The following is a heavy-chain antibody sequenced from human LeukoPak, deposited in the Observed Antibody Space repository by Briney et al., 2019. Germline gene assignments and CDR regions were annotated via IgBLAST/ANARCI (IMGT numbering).Heavy chain of an antibody. CDR2: IYYSGST. Sequence: SSETLSLTCTISVGSIRSYYWSWIRQPPGKGLEWIGYIYYSGSTNYNPSLKSRVTISVDTSKNQFSLKLSSVTAADTAVYYCARGGSGSYLDAFDIWGQGTLVTVSS. D-gene: IGHD1-26*01. J-gene: IGHJ4*02. CDR1: VGSIRSYY. V-gene: IGHV4-59*01. CDR3: ARGGSGSYLDAFDI.